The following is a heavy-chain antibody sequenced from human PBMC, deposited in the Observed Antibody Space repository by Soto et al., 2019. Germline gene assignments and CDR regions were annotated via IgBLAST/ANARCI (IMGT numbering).Heavy chain of an antibody. CDR1: GGSFSGYY. CDR3: ARTGYSSGWYKAAFDI. J-gene: IGHJ3*02. D-gene: IGHD6-19*01. CDR2: INHSGST. V-gene: IGHV4-34*01. Sequence: LSLTCAVYGGSFSGYYWSWIRQPPGKGLEWIGEINHSGSTNYNPSLKSRVTISVDTSKNQFSLKLSSVTAADTAVYYCARTGYSSGWYKAAFDIWGQGTMVTVSS.